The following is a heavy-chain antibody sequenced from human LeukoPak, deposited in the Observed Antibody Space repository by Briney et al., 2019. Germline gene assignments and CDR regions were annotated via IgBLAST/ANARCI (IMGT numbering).Heavy chain of an antibody. Sequence: SETLSLTCAVYGGSFSGYYWSWIRQPPGKGLEGIGEINHSGSTNYNPSLKSRVTISVDTSNNQFSLKLSSVPAADTAVYYCARDMHSSVPFDYWGQGTLVTVSS. D-gene: IGHD2-2*01. V-gene: IGHV4-34*01. J-gene: IGHJ4*02. CDR1: GGSFSGYY. CDR2: INHSGST. CDR3: ARDMHSSVPFDY.